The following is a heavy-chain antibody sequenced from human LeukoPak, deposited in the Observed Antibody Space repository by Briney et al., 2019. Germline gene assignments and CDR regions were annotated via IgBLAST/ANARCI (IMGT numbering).Heavy chain of an antibody. J-gene: IGHJ4*02. V-gene: IGHV3-23*01. CDR2: ISGSGGST. D-gene: IGHD6-19*01. CDR1: GFTFSSYA. CDR3: AREYYSSGWYHFDY. Sequence: GGSLRLSCAASGFTFSSYAMSWVRQAPGKGLEWVSAISGSGGSTYYADSVKGRFTISRHNSKNTLYLQMNSLRAEDTAVYYCAREYYSSGWYHFDYWGQGTLVTVSS.